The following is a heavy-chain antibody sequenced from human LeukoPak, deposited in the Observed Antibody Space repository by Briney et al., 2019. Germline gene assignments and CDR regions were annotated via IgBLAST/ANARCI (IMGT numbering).Heavy chain of an antibody. V-gene: IGHV4-39*02. CDR3: ARETAITERAFDY. J-gene: IGHJ4*02. D-gene: IGHD5-18*01. Sequence: SETLSLTCTVSGGSISSSSYYWGWIRQPPGKGLEWIGSIYYSGSTYYNPSLKSRVTIPVDTSKNQFSLKLSSVTAADTAVYYCARETAITERAFDYWGQGTLVTVSS. CDR1: GGSISSSSYY. CDR2: IYYSGST.